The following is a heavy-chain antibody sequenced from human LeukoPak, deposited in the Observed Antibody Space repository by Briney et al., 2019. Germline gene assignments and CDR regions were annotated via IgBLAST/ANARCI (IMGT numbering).Heavy chain of an antibody. Sequence: PSETLSLTCTVSGDSIRSYYWSWIRQPPGKGLEWIGYVYYSETANYNPSLKSRVTISVDTSKNQFSLKLTSVTAADTAVYYCARVYYRSSYDYWYFDLWGRGTLVTVSS. CDR2: VYYSETA. D-gene: IGHD6-13*01. CDR1: GDSIRSYY. V-gene: IGHV4-59*01. CDR3: ARVYYRSSYDYWYFDL. J-gene: IGHJ2*01.